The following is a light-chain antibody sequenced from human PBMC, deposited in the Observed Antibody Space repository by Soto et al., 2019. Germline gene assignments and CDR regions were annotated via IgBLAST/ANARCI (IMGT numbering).Light chain of an antibody. CDR1: NIGSKN. CDR3: QVWESSTARV. Sequence: SYELTQPLSVSVALGQTARINCGGNNIGSKNVHWYQQKPGQDPVLVIYRDSNRPSGIPERFSGSNSGNTATLTISRAQAGDEADYYCQVWESSTARVFGGGTKLTVL. V-gene: IGLV3-9*01. CDR2: RDS. J-gene: IGLJ3*02.